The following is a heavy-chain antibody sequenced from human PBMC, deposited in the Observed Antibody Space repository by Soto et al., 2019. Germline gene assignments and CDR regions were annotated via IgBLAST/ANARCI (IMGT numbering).Heavy chain of an antibody. CDR3: ASSGWWYFDY. J-gene: IGHJ4*02. V-gene: IGHV4-39*01. D-gene: IGHD6-19*01. CDR1: GFSISSSSYC. Sequence: SETLSLTCTFPGFSISSSSYCLGWIRQPPGKGLEWIGSIYYSGSTYYNPSLKSRVTISVDTSKNQFSLKLSSVTAADTAVYYCASSGWWYFDYWGQGTLVTVSS. CDR2: IYYSGST.